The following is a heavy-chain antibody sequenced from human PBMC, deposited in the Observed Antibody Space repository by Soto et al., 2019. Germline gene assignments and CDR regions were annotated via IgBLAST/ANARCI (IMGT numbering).Heavy chain of an antibody. D-gene: IGHD2-15*01. V-gene: IGHV4-31*03. Sequence: SETLSLTCTVSGGSISSGGYYWSWIRQHPGKGLEWVGYIYYSGSTYYNPSLKSRVTISVDTSKNQFSLKLSSVTAADTAVYYCARGGRKCSGGSCYYHYYYYMDVWGKGTPVTVSS. J-gene: IGHJ6*03. CDR1: GGSISSGGYY. CDR2: IYYSGST. CDR3: ARGGRKCSGGSCYYHYYYYMDV.